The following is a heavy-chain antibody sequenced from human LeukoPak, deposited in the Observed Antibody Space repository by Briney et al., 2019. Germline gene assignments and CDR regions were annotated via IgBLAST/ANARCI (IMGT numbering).Heavy chain of an antibody. CDR1: GASISSNY. CDR2: IYYSGTT. V-gene: IGHV4-59*01. D-gene: IGHD3/OR15-3a*01. Sequence: SETLSLTCSVSGASISSNYWTWIRQPPGKGLDWIGNIYYSGTTNYNTSFKSRFTISVDQFKNECSLNLISLPAPYATVYSLAXXXXXXXXXYDLXYFYXYMDVWGKGTTVTVSS. CDR3: AXXXXXXXXXYDLXYFYXYMDV. J-gene: IGHJ6*03.